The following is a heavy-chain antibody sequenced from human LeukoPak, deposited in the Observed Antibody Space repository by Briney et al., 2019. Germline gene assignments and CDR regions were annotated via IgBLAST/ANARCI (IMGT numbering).Heavy chain of an antibody. CDR3: ARLTPEKNWFDP. V-gene: IGHV4-38-2*01. Sequence: SETLSLTCAVSGYSIKSAYYWGWIRQPPGKGLEWIGSMYHSGITYYNPSLKSRVTIPVVKSKNQFSLKLNSVPAADTAVYYCARLTPEKNWFDPWGQGTLVTVSS. CDR2: MYHSGIT. J-gene: IGHJ5*02. D-gene: IGHD1-14*01. CDR1: GYSIKSAYY.